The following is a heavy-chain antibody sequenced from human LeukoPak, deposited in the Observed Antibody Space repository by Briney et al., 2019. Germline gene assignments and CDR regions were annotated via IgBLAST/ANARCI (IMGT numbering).Heavy chain of an antibody. CDR1: GFTFSNYA. Sequence: PGGSLRLFCAASGFTFSNYAMSWVRQTPGQGLEWVSSITSGSSHIYYADSVKGRFTISRDNAKSSLYLKMNSLRAEDTAVYYCARDPYSGSYGADYYYYMDVWGKGTTVTISS. CDR2: ITSGSSHI. CDR3: ARDPYSGSYGADYYYYMDV. V-gene: IGHV3-21*01. J-gene: IGHJ6*03. D-gene: IGHD1-26*01.